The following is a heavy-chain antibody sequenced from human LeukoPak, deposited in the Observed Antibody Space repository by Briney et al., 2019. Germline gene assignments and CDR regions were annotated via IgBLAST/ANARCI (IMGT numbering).Heavy chain of an antibody. CDR2: IIPIFGTA. CDR1: GGTFSSYG. V-gene: IGHV1-69*05. Sequence: GASVKVSCKASGGTFSSYGISWVRQAPGQGREWMGGIIPIFGTANYAQKFQGRVTSTTDESTSTAYMELSSLRSEDTAVYYCARRYIAAPKRDWFDLWGQGTLVTVSS. CDR3: ARRYIAAPKRDWFDL. D-gene: IGHD6-6*01. J-gene: IGHJ5*02.